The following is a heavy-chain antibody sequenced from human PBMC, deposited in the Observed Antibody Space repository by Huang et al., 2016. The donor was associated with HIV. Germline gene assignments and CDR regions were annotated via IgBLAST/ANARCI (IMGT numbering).Heavy chain of an antibody. CDR1: GDSISRRY. V-gene: IGHV4-59*11. CDR3: AVFGITRLDY. J-gene: IGHJ4*02. D-gene: IGHD1-20*01. CDR2: IYHRGST. Sequence: QVQLQESGPGLVKPSETLSLTCTVSGDSISRRYGSWIRQPPGKGLECIGTIYHRGSTNYNPSLKSRVTTSVDTSNNQCSLKLDSVTAADTAIYYCAVFGITRLDYWGQGTLVTVSS.